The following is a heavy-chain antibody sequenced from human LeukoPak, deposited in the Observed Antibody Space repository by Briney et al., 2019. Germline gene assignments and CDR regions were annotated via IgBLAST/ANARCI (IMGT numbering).Heavy chain of an antibody. CDR3: GAGRQFVGAFDI. D-gene: IGHD3-10*01. CDR1: GFTFSSYE. J-gene: IGHJ3*02. CDR2: ISSGGII. V-gene: IGHV3-48*03. Sequence: PGGSLRLSCAASGFTFSSYELYWVRQAPGKGLEWVPYISSGGIIKYADSVKGQFTISRDDAKKSLYLQMNSLRAEDTAIYYCGAGRQFVGAFDIWGQGTLVTVSS.